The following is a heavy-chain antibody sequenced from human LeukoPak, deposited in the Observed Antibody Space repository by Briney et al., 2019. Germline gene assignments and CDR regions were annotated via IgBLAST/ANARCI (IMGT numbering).Heavy chain of an antibody. Sequence: GGSLRLSCAASGFTFSSYAMHWVRQAPGKGLEWVAVISYDGSNKYYADSVKGRFTISRDNSKNTLYLQMNSLRAEDTAVHCCARVSKMGSPFDYWGQGTLVTVSS. CDR2: ISYDGSNK. J-gene: IGHJ4*02. D-gene: IGHD5-24*01. V-gene: IGHV3-30-3*01. CDR1: GFTFSSYA. CDR3: ARVSKMGSPFDY.